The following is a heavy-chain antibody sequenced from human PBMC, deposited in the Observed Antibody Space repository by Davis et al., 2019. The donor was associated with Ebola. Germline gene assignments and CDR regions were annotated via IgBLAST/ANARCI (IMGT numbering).Heavy chain of an antibody. V-gene: IGHV3-7*03. J-gene: IGHJ4*02. CDR2: IKEDGSEK. Sequence: GESLKISCAASGFTFSSYWMSWVRQVPGKGLEWVANIKEDGSEKYYVDSVKGRFTISRDNARNSLYLQMNSLRAEDTAVYYCASGTSNWGQGTLVTVSS. CDR1: GFTFSSYW. CDR3: ASGTSN. D-gene: IGHD6-6*01.